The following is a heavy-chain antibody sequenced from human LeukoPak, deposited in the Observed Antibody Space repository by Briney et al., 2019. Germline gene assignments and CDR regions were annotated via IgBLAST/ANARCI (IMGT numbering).Heavy chain of an antibody. Sequence: PSETLSLTCTVSGGAISSGDYYWSWIRQPPGKGLEWIGYIDYSGSTYYNPSLKSRVTISVDTSKNQFSLKLSSVTVADTAVYYCARAAPPRWYSSSWAYFDYWGQGTLVTVSS. CDR2: IDYSGST. D-gene: IGHD6-13*01. CDR3: ARAAPPRWYSSSWAYFDY. CDR1: GGAISSGDYY. V-gene: IGHV4-30-4*01. J-gene: IGHJ4*02.